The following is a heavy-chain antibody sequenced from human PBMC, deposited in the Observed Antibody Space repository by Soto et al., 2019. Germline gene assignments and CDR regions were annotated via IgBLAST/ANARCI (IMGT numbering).Heavy chain of an antibody. CDR1: GFTFSSYA. D-gene: IGHD2-15*01. V-gene: IGHV3-30-3*01. CDR2: ISYDGSNK. Sequence: QVQLVESGGGVVQPGRSLRLSCAASGFTFSSYAMHWVRQAPGKGLEWVAVISYDGSNKYYADSVKGRFTISRDNSKNTLYLQMNSLRAEDTAVYYCARDWVVVVAARYGMDVW. J-gene: IGHJ6*01. CDR3: ARDWVVVVAARYGMDV.